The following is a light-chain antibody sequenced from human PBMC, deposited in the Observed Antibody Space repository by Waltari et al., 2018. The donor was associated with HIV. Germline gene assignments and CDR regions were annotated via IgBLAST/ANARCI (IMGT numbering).Light chain of an antibody. V-gene: IGLV3-19*01. CDR1: SLRKYY. Sequence: SSELTQDPAVSVALGQTVKIACLGDSLRKYYVSWYRLRPGQAPQLLVYGKNSRPSGIPGRFSASSSGNRAFLTITGARAEDEADYYCACWDRSGDYILFGGGTSLTGL. J-gene: IGLJ2*01. CDR2: GKN. CDR3: ACWDRSGDYIL.